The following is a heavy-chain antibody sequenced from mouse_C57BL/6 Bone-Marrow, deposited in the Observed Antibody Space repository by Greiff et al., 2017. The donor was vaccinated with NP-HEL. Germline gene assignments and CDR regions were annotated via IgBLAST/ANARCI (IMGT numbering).Heavy chain of an antibody. CDR2: IDPNSGGT. J-gene: IGHJ2*01. V-gene: IGHV1-72*01. D-gene: IGHD2-4*01. Sequence: VQLQQSGAELVKPGASVKLSCKASGYTFTSYWMHWVKQRPGRGLEWIGRIDPNSGGTKYNEKFKSKATLTVVKSSITAYMQLSSLTSEDSAVYYCAVYYDYEGDYFDYWGQGTTLTVSS. CDR1: GYTFTSYW. CDR3: AVYYDYEGDYFDY.